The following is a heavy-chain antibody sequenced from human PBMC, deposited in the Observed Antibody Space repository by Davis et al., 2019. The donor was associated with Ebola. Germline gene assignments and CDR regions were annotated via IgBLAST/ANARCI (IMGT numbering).Heavy chain of an antibody. J-gene: IGHJ4*02. CDR1: GFTVSSTY. Sequence: GESLKISCAASGFTVSSTYMSWVRQAPGKGLEWVSAVSGSGTTTSYADSVKGRFTISRDNSNNTLFLQMNSLRVEDTARYYCAKASWGPAARPLLDSWGQGTLVTVSS. CDR3: AKASWGPAARPLLDS. V-gene: IGHV3-23*01. CDR2: VSGSGTTT. D-gene: IGHD2-2*02.